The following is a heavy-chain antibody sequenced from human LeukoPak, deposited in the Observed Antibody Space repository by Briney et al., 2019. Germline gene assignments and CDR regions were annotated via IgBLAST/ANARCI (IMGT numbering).Heavy chain of an antibody. J-gene: IGHJ6*02. Sequence: SGGSLRLSCAASGFTFSSYAMSWVRQAPGKGLEWVSVIYSGGSTYYADSVKGRFTISRHNSKNTLYLQMNSLRAEDTAVYYCARERARYCSGGSCFYGMDVWGQGTTVTVSS. V-gene: IGHV3-53*04. CDR1: GFTFSSYA. D-gene: IGHD2-15*01. CDR2: IYSGGST. CDR3: ARERARYCSGGSCFYGMDV.